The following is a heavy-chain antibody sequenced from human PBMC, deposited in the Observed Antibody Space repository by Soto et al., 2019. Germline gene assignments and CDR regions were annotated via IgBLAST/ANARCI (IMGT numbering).Heavy chain of an antibody. D-gene: IGHD2-21*02. CDR1: GYTFTGYY. Sequence: ASVKVSCKASGYTFTGYYMHWVRQAPGQGLEWMGWINPNSGGTNYAQKFQGRVTMTRDTSISTADMELSRLRSDGTAVYYCATCHHLFILWWCLRGFSDYWGQGTLVTVS. CDR3: ATCHHLFILWWCLRGFSDY. J-gene: IGHJ4*02. CDR2: INPNSGGT. V-gene: IGHV1-2*02.